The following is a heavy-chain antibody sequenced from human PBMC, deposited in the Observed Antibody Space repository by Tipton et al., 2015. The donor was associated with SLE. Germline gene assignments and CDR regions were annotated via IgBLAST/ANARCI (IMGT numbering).Heavy chain of an antibody. CDR2: IYYSGST. CDR1: GGSISSSSSY. Sequence: GLVKPSETLSLTCTVSGGSISSSSSYWGWIRQHPGKGLEWIGYIYYSGSTYYNPSLKSRVTISVDTSKNQFSLKLTSVTAADTAVYFCARVPTPYGSGSHYNAFDYWGQGTLVTVSS. CDR3: ARVPTPYGSGSHYNAFDY. D-gene: IGHD3-10*01. J-gene: IGHJ4*02. V-gene: IGHV4-31*03.